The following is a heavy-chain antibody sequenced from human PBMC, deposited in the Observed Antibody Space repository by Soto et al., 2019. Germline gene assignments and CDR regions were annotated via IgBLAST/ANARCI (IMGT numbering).Heavy chain of an antibody. Sequence: GWSLRLSCAASGFTFTRYSMNWVRQAPGKGLEWVSSISSTTNYIYYGDSMKGRFTISRDNAKNSLYLEMNSLRAEDTAVYYCARESEDLTSNFDYWGQGTLVTVSS. V-gene: IGHV3-21*06. CDR1: GFTFTRYS. CDR3: ARESEDLTSNFDY. J-gene: IGHJ4*02. CDR2: ISSTTNYI.